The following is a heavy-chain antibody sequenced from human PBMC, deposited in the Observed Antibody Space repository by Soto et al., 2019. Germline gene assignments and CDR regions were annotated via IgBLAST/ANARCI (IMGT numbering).Heavy chain of an antibody. CDR3: AKLGYDSNGPLDH. Sequence: EVHLLESGGTLVQPGGSLRLSCAASGFTFSSYAMGWVRQAPGKGLEWVSAISGSGGSTYYADSVKGRFTISRDNSKNTLYLQVNSLRADDTAVYYCAKLGYDSNGPLDHWGQGTLVTVSS. V-gene: IGHV3-23*01. D-gene: IGHD3-22*01. J-gene: IGHJ4*02. CDR1: GFTFSSYA. CDR2: ISGSGGST.